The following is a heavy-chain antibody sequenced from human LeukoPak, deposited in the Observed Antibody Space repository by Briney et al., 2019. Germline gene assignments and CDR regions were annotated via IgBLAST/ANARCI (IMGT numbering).Heavy chain of an antibody. CDR1: GYTFTSYG. D-gene: IGHD2-2*01. CDR2: ITAYNGNT. J-gene: IGHJ4*02. CDR3: ARAEQYQLLLH. V-gene: IGHV1-18*01. Sequence: ASVKVSCKASGYTFTSYGITWVRQAPGQGLEWMGWITAYNGNTNYAQKLQGRVTMTTDTSTSTAYLDLRSLRSDDTAVYYCARAEQYQLLLHWGQGTLVTVSS.